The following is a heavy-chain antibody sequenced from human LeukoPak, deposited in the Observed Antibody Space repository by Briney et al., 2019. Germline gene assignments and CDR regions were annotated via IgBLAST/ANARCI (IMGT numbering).Heavy chain of an antibody. CDR3: AKDLRRELLWHAFDI. D-gene: IGHD1-26*01. CDR2: ISGSGGST. CDR1: GFTFSSYA. J-gene: IGHJ3*02. V-gene: IGHV3-23*01. Sequence: PGGSLRLSCAASGFTFSSYAMSWVRQAPGKGLEWVSAISGSGGSTYYADSVKGRFTIPRDNSKNTLYLQMNSLRAEDTAVYYCAKDLRRELLWHAFDIWGQGTMVTVSS.